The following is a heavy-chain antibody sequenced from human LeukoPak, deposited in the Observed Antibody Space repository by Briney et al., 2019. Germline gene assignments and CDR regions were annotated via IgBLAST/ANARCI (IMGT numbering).Heavy chain of an antibody. V-gene: IGHV4-59*01. D-gene: IGHD3-10*01. Sequence: SETLSLTCTVSGGSISSYYWSWIRQPPGKGLEWIGYIYYSGSTNYKPSLKSRVTISVDTSKNQFSLKLSSVTAADTAVYYCARGGYYGSGSDFRFDPWGQGTLVTVSS. J-gene: IGHJ5*02. CDR2: IYYSGST. CDR3: ARGGYYGSGSDFRFDP. CDR1: GGSISSYY.